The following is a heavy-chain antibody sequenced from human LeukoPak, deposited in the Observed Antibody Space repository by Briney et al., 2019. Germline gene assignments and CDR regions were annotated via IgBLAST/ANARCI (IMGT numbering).Heavy chain of an antibody. J-gene: IGHJ4*02. CDR1: GGSIISYY. D-gene: IGHD5-24*01. CDR3: ARLDDGDGYNNVFDY. CDR2: IYTSGST. Sequence: SETLSLTCTVAGGSIISYYWSWIRQPPGKGLEWIGYIYTSGSTNYNPSLKSRVIISVDTSKNQFSLKLSSVTAAGTAVYYCARLDDGDGYNNVFDYWGQGTLVTVSS. V-gene: IGHV4-4*09.